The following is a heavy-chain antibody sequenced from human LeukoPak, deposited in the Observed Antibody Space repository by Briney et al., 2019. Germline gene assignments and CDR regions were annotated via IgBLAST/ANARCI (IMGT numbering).Heavy chain of an antibody. J-gene: IGHJ4*02. CDR1: GYTFTSYG. V-gene: IGHV1-18*01. CDR2: ISAYNGNT. CDR3: ARDPRLWFGELFRVFDY. Sequence: PKASVKVSCTASGYTFTSYGISWVRQAPGQGLEWMGWISAYNGNTNYAQKLQGRVTMTTDTSTSTAYMELRSLRSDDTAVYYCARDPRLWFGELFRVFDYWGQGTLVTVSS. D-gene: IGHD3-10*01.